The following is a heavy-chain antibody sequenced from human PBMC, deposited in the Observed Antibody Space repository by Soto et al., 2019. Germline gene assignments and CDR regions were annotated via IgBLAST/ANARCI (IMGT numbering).Heavy chain of an antibody. Sequence: ASVKVSCKASGYTFTSYGISWVRQAPGQGLEWMGWISAYNGNTNFAQKLQDRVTMTTDTSTSTAYMELRSLRSDDTAAYYCARDRIKIFAEQADAFDLWGQGTMVTVSS. D-gene: IGHD3-3*01. V-gene: IGHV1-18*01. CDR2: ISAYNGNT. CDR3: ARDRIKIFAEQADAFDL. CDR1: GYTFTSYG. J-gene: IGHJ3*01.